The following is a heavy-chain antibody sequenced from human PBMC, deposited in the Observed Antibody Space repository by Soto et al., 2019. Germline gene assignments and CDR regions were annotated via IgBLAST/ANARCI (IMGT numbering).Heavy chain of an antibody. D-gene: IGHD6-13*01. CDR3: ATVKSRASSWYFDY. CDR2: ISGSGGST. CDR1: GFTFSSYA. V-gene: IGHV3-23*01. J-gene: IGHJ4*02. Sequence: EVQLLESGGGLVQPGGSLRLSCAASGFTFSSYAMSWVRQAPGKGLEWVSAISGSGGSTYYADSVKGRFTISRDNSKNAQYLKMHSLRVEDTAVYYCATVKSRASSWYFDYWGQGTLVTVSS.